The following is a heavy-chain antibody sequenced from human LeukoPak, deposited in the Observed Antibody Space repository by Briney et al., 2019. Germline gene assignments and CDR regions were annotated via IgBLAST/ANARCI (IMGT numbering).Heavy chain of an antibody. CDR1: GGSISSSSYY. CDR3: ARGRYSYGNAFDY. CDR2: ISYSGST. V-gene: IGHV4-39*07. D-gene: IGHD5-18*01. J-gene: IGHJ4*02. Sequence: SETLSLTCTVSGGSISSSSYYWGWIRQPPGKGLEWIGSISYSGSTYYNPSLKSRVTISIDTSKNQFSLKLSSVTAADTAVYYWARGRYSYGNAFDYWGQGTLVTVSS.